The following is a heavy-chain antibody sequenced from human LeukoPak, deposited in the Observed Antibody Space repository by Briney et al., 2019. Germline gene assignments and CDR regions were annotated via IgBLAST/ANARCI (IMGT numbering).Heavy chain of an antibody. CDR2: ISGSGDNT. D-gene: IGHD3-3*01. CDR3: AKVLEWFSKGVDY. V-gene: IGHV3-23*01. Sequence: PGGSLRLSCAASGFTFSSYAMSWVRQVPGKGLEWVSVISGSGDNTYYADSVKGRFTISRDNSKNMLYLQMNSLRAEDTAVYYCAKVLEWFSKGVDYWGQGTLVTVSS. J-gene: IGHJ4*02. CDR1: GFTFSSYA.